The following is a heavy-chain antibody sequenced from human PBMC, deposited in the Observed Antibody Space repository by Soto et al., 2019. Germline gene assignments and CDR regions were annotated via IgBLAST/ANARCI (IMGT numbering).Heavy chain of an antibody. J-gene: IGHJ6*02. D-gene: IGHD2-8*01. CDR2: IIPIFGTA. CDR1: GGTFSSYA. CDR3: AATYCTNGVCRSKDYYYYYGMDV. V-gene: IGHV1-69*06. Sequence: QVQLVQSGAEVKKPGSSVKVSCKASGGTFSSYAISWVRQAPGQGLEWMGGIIPIFGTANYAQKFQGRVTITADKSTRTAYMELSSLRSEDTAVYYCAATYCTNGVCRSKDYYYYYGMDVWGQGTTVTVSS.